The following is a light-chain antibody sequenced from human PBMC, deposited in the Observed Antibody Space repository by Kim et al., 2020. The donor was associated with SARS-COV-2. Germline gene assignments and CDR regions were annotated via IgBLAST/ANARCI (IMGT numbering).Light chain of an antibody. CDR1: QSVGSF. J-gene: IGKJ4*01. V-gene: IGKV3-11*01. CDR2: DAF. Sequence: SLSPGERATLSCRASQSVGSFLAWYQQKPGQSPRLVIYDAFNRATGIPDRFRGSGSGTDFTLTISSLQPEDFAVYYCQQRDKWPLTFGGGTKLEI. CDR3: QQRDKWPLT.